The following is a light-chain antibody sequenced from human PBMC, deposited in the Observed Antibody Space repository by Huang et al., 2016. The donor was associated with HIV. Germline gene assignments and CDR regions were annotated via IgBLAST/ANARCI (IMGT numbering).Light chain of an antibody. V-gene: IGKV1-39*01. CDR3: HQSFSSPIT. J-gene: IGKJ3*01. CDR1: HSIAKF. CDR2: AAS. Sequence: DIQMTQSPSSLSASVGDRVTITCRASHSIAKFLNWYQQKPGKAPKLLIYAASSLQRGVPPRFVGSGSGTDFTLTISSLQPEDYATYYCHQSFSSPITFGPGTKVDIK.